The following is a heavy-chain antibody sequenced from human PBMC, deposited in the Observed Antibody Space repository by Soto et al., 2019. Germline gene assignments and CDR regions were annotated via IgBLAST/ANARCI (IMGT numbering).Heavy chain of an antibody. V-gene: IGHV1-46*03. D-gene: IGHD5-12*01. CDR1: GYTFTSYY. CDR3: ARAFGNDLVATILPMAFDI. J-gene: IGHJ3*02. CDR2: INPSGGST. Sequence: ASVKVSCKASGYTFTSYYMHWVRQAPGQGLEWMGIINPSGGSTSYAQKFQGRVTMTRDTSTSTVYMELSSLRSEDTAVYYCARAFGNDLVATILPMAFDIWGQGTMVTVSS.